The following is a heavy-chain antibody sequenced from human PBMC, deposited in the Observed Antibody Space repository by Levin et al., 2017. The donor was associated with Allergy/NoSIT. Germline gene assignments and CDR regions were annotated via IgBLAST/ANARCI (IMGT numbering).Heavy chain of an antibody. Sequence: LSLTCAASGFLIRNSWMSWIRQTPGKGLEWVANSKEDGSQQYYVDSVRGRFTVSRDNAENSLDLEMHSLRVEDTAVYYCVRDGMPGWHFDNWGQGTLVTVSS. CDR2: SKEDGSQQ. J-gene: IGHJ4*02. D-gene: IGHD6-19*01. CDR1: GFLIRNSW. CDR3: VRDGMPGWHFDN. V-gene: IGHV3-7*03.